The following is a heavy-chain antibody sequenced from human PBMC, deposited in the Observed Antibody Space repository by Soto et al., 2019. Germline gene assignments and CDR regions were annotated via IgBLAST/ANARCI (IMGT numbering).Heavy chain of an antibody. CDR3: ARVERGITIFGVVIPPFDY. Sequence: GGSLRLSCAASGFTFSDYYMSWIRQAPGKGLEWVSYISSSGTTIYYADSVKGRFTISRDNAKNSLYLQLNSLRAEDTAVYYCARVERGITIFGVVIPPFDYWGQGTLVPVSS. J-gene: IGHJ4*02. CDR2: ISSSGTTI. CDR1: GFTFSDYY. V-gene: IGHV3-11*01. D-gene: IGHD3-3*01.